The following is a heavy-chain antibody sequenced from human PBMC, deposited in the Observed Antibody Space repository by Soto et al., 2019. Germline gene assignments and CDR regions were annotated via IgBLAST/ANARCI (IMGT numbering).Heavy chain of an antibody. J-gene: IGHJ4*02. D-gene: IGHD6-19*01. V-gene: IGHV3-48*02. Sequence: GSLRTSFVGPGFSLANFPINWVRQAPGKGLEWISYSSPRGDTIYYADSVEGRFPISRDNARNSLSLHMSSLRDEDSALYYCAKGPHTNVGWPYYFESWGQGVPVTVS. CDR3: AKGPHTNVGWPYYFES. CDR1: GFSLANFP. CDR2: SSPRGDTI.